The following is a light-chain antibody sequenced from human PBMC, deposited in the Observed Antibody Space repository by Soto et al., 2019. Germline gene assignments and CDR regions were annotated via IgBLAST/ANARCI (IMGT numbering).Light chain of an antibody. CDR1: SSDVGGYNY. V-gene: IGLV2-14*01. J-gene: IGLJ1*01. CDR2: EVS. Sequence: QSALTQPASVSGSTGQSITSSCTRTSSDVGGYNYVSWYQQHPGKAPKLMIYEVSNRPSGVSNRFSGSKSGNTASLTISGLQAEDEADYYCSSYTSSSTYVFGTGTKLTVL. CDR3: SSYTSSSTYV.